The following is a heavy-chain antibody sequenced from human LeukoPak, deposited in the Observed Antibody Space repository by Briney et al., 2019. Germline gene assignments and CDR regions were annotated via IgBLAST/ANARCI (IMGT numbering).Heavy chain of an antibody. CDR3: AKSGLNRFDY. CDR1: GFTFNNYW. J-gene: IGHJ4*02. CDR2: ISGNGGKT. Sequence: GGSLRLSCEASGFTFNNYWMSWVRQAPGKGLEWVSSISGNGGKTYYADSVKGRFTISRDDSKNTLYLQMNSLRAEDTAVYYCAKSGLNRFDYWGQGTLVTVSS. V-gene: IGHV3-23*01. D-gene: IGHD2-15*01.